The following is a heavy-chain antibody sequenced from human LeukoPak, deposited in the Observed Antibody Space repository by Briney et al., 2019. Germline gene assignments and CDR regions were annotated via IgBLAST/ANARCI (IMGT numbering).Heavy chain of an antibody. CDR1: GDSVSNNGAS. V-gene: IGHV6-1*01. J-gene: IGHJ5*02. CDR3: ARGGAGWYVSVFDP. CDR2: TYYRTRWYF. Sequence: SQTLSLTCAISGDSVSNNGASWNRIRQSPSRGLEWLGRTYYRTRWYFDYAVSVRSRATINPDTSKNQFSLQLDSVTPEDTAVYYCARGGAGWYVSVFDPWGQGTLVTVSS. D-gene: IGHD6-19*01.